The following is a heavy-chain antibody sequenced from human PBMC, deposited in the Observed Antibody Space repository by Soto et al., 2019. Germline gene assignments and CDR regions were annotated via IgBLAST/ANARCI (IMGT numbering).Heavy chain of an antibody. Sequence: EVQLVESGGGSVQPGGSLRLSCVVSGFTFSDYSMVWVRQAPGKGLEWVSYIFVSSSPIYYADSVKGRFTVSRDNSQTSLFLLMNSLRAEDTAVYYCARDKGWAFEYWGQGTLVTVSS. CDR1: GFTFSDYS. CDR3: ARDKGWAFEY. J-gene: IGHJ4*02. D-gene: IGHD6-19*01. CDR2: IFVSSSPI. V-gene: IGHV3-48*04.